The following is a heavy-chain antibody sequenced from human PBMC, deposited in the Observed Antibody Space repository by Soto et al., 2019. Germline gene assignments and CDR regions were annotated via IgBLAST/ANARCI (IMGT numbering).Heavy chain of an antibody. Sequence: PGGSLRLSCAASGFTFSSYGMHWVRQAPGKGLEWVAVISYDGSNKYYADSVKGRFTISRDNSKNTLYLQMNSLRAEDTAVYYCEKDSYVGWFGELGDYYYGMDVWCQGITVTVS. CDR2: ISYDGSNK. D-gene: IGHD3-10*01. J-gene: IGHJ6*02. V-gene: IGHV3-30*18. CDR3: EKDSYVGWFGELGDYYYGMDV. CDR1: GFTFSSYG.